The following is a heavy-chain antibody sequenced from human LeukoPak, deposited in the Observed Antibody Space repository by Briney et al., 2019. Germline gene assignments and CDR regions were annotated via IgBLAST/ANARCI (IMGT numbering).Heavy chain of an antibody. J-gene: IGHJ4*02. D-gene: IGHD3-16*01. CDR3: ARDPMITFGGVIANFDY. CDR1: GGSISSSSYY. V-gene: IGHV4-39*07. CDR2: IYYSGSS. Sequence: SETLSLTCTVSGGSISSSSYYWGWIHQPPGKGLEWIGSIYYSGSSYYNPSLKSRVTISVDTSKNQFSLKLSSVTAADTAVYYCARDPMITFGGVIANFDYWGQGTLVTVSS.